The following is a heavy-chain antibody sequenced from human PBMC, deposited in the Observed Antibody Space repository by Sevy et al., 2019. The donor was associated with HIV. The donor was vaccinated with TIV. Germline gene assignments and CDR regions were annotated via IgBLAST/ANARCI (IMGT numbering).Heavy chain of an antibody. V-gene: IGHV2-5*02. D-gene: IGHD4-17*01. Sequence: SGPRLVNPTQTLTLTCTFSGFSLTTSGVGVGWIRQPPGKALEWLALIYWDDDKYYSPSLKSRLTITKDTSKNQVVLRMTNMDPVETATYFCAHRPYGDYVGGFDVWGQGTLVTVSS. CDR1: GFSLTTSGVG. CDR3: AHRPYGDYVGGFDV. J-gene: IGHJ3*01. CDR2: IYWDDDK.